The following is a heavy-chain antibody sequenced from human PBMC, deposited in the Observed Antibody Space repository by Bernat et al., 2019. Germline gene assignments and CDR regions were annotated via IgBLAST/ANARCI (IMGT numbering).Heavy chain of an antibody. V-gene: IGHV3-7*01. CDR2: IKQDGSEK. Sequence: EVQLVESGGGLVKPGGSLRLSCAASGFTFSSYSMNWVRQAPGKGLEWVANIKQDGSEKYYVDSVKGRFTISRDNAKNSLYLQMNSLRAEDTAVYYCARDPLRRYYDSSGSRPYFDYWGQGTLVTVSS. CDR3: ARDPLRRYYDSSGSRPYFDY. J-gene: IGHJ4*02. CDR1: GFTFSSYS. D-gene: IGHD3-22*01.